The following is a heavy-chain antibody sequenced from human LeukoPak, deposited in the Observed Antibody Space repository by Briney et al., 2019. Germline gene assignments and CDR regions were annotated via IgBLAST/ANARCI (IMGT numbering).Heavy chain of an antibody. Sequence: PGGSLRLSCAASGFTFSSYSMNWVRQAPGKGLEWVSSISSSSSYIYYADSVKGRFTISRDNAKNSLYLQMNSLRAEDTAVYYCARDFSARAYDSSGFDYWGQGTLVTVSS. D-gene: IGHD3-22*01. V-gene: IGHV3-21*01. CDR2: ISSSSSYI. CDR1: GFTFSSYS. J-gene: IGHJ4*02. CDR3: ARDFSARAYDSSGFDY.